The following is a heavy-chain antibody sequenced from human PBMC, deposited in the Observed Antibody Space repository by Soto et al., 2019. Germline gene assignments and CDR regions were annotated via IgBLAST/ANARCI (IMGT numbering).Heavy chain of an antibody. J-gene: IGHJ4*02. V-gene: IGHV1-69*01. CDR3: AKEAGYHSRAFDH. D-gene: IGHD6-25*01. CDR2: IVPAFSTG. Sequence: QVQLVQSGAEVKKPGSSVKVSCKASGGTFRNSAFSWVRQAAGQGLEWMGGIVPAFSTGEYAQKFRGRVAILADESTRTVYMELSSLRSEDTAGYYCAKEAGYHSRAFDHWGQGALVTVPS. CDR1: GGTFRNSA.